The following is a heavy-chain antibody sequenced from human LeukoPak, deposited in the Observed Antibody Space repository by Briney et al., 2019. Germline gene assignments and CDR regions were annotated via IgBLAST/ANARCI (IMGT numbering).Heavy chain of an antibody. D-gene: IGHD6-19*01. CDR2: ISGSGGST. CDR1: GFTFGDYG. CDR3: AKDRGYSSGWYLDY. V-gene: IGHV3-23*01. Sequence: AGGSLRLSCTTSGFTFGDYGMNWVRQAPGKGLEWVSAISGSGGSTYYADSVKGRFTISRDNSKNTLYLQMNSLRAEDTAVYYCAKDRGYSSGWYLDYWGQGTLVTVSS. J-gene: IGHJ4*02.